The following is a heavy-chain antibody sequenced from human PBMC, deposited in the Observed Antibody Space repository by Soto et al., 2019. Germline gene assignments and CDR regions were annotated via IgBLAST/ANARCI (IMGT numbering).Heavy chain of an antibody. Sequence: GGSLRLSCAASGFTFSNYAMNWVRQSPGKGLEWVSTISNSGGSTYYADSVKGRFTISRDNSKNTLYLQMNSLRAEDTAVYYCARAATDTIFGVVSYGMDVWGQGTTVTVSS. D-gene: IGHD3-3*01. CDR3: ARAATDTIFGVVSYGMDV. CDR1: GFTFSNYA. J-gene: IGHJ6*02. V-gene: IGHV3-23*01. CDR2: ISNSGGST.